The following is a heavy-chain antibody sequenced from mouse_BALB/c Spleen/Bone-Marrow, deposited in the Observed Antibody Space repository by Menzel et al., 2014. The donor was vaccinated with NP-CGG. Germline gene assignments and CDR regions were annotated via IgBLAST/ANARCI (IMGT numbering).Heavy chain of an antibody. Sequence: QVQLQQSGADLVRPGASVKSSCKASGYTFTSYWINWVKQRPGQGLEWIGNIYPSDSYTNYNQKFRDKATLTVDTSSSTAYMQLSSPTSEDSAVYYCTRQDYYGNSYWYFDVWGAGTTVTVSS. D-gene: IGHD1-1*01. CDR3: TRQDYYGNSYWYFDV. CDR1: GYTFTSYW. V-gene: IGHV1-59*01. CDR2: IYPSDSYT. J-gene: IGHJ1*01.